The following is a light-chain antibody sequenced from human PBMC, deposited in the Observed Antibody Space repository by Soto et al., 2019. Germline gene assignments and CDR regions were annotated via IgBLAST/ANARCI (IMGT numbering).Light chain of an antibody. Sequence: EIVMTQSPATLSVSPGERATLSCRASQSVSSNLAWYQQKPGQAPRLLIYGASTRATGIPARFSGSGSGTEFTLTISSLPSEDFAVYYCQQYNNWAPGTFGQGTKVEIK. J-gene: IGKJ1*01. CDR2: GAS. CDR3: QQYNNWAPGT. V-gene: IGKV3-15*01. CDR1: QSVSSN.